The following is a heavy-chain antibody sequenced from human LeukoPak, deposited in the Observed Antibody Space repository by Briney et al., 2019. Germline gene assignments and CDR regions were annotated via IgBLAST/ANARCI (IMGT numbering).Heavy chain of an antibody. CDR2: IYWNDDK. V-gene: IGHV2-5*01. CDR1: GFSLSTSGVG. Sequence: SGPTLVNPTQTLTLPSTFSGFSLSTSGVGVGWIRQPPGKALEWLALIYWNDDKRYSPSLKSRLTITKDTSKNQVVLTMTNMDPVDTATYYCAHLDYYDSSGYYSNLHNWFDHWGQGTLVTVSS. CDR3: AHLDYYDSSGYYSNLHNWFDH. D-gene: IGHD3-22*01. J-gene: IGHJ5*02.